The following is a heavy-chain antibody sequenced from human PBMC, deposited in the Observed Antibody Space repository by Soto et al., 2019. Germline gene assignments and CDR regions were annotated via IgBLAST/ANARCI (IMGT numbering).Heavy chain of an antibody. CDR1: GYTLTELS. Sequence: GASVKVSCKVSGYTLTELSMHWVRQAPGKGLEWMGGFDPEDGETIYAQKFQGRVTMTEDTSTDTAYMELSSLRSEDTAVYYCATDRYCSSTSCYGNWFDPWGQGTLVTVSS. V-gene: IGHV1-24*01. CDR3: ATDRYCSSTSCYGNWFDP. CDR2: FDPEDGET. J-gene: IGHJ5*02. D-gene: IGHD2-2*01.